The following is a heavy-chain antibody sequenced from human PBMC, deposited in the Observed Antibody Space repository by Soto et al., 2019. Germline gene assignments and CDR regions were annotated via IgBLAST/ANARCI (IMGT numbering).Heavy chain of an antibody. V-gene: IGHV3-15*01. D-gene: IGHD2-2*01. CDR1: GFTFSNAW. CDR2: IKSKTDGGTT. J-gene: IGHJ6*02. Sequence: GGSLRLSCAASGFTFSNAWMSWVRQAPGKGLEWVGRIKSKTDGGTTDYAAPVKGRFTISRDDSKNTLYLQMNSLKTEDTAVYYCTTGMCSSTSCYAGGYYYYGMDVWCQGTTVTVSS. CDR3: TTGMCSSTSCYAGGYYYYGMDV.